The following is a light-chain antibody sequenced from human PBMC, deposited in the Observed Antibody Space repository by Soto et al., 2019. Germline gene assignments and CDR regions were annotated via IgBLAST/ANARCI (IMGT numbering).Light chain of an antibody. CDR3: CSFAGTYIFVI. CDR2: DVS. V-gene: IGLV2-11*01. Sequence: QSALTQPRSVSGSPGQSVTISCSGTSSVVGGYNYVSWYQQHPGKAPKLMIYDVSKRPSGVPDRFSGSKSGNTASLTISGLQTADEADYYCCSFAGTYIFVIFGGGTKLTVL. J-gene: IGLJ2*01. CDR1: SSVVGGYNY.